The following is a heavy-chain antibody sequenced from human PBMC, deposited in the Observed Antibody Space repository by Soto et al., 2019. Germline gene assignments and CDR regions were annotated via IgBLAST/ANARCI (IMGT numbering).Heavy chain of an antibody. Sequence: QVQLEQSGAEVKKPGSSLKVSCKATGGTFNKYAISWVRQAPGQGLEWMAGIIPVYGTPNYAQRFQDRVTIVADEATTTAYMAVNSLRSEDTDIYYCSIVTAYGMDVWGPGTTVIVSS. D-gene: IGHD2-15*01. CDR3: SIVTAYGMDV. V-gene: IGHV1-69*01. J-gene: IGHJ6*02. CDR1: GGTFNKYA. CDR2: IIPVYGTP.